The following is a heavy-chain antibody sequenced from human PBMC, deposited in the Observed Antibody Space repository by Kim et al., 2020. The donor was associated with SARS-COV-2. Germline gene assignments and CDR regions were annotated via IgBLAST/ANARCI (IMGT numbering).Heavy chain of an antibody. D-gene: IGHD4-17*01. CDR2: VYPSGRT. CDR3: AGGYYGDFSGWFDP. CDR1: DGSISSGTYF. Sequence: SETLSLTCTVSDGSISSGTYFWRWVRQPAGKGLEWIGRVYPSGRTHYNPSLKSRVTISMDTSESQFSLKLNAVTAADTAVYYCAGGYYGDFSGWFDPWGQGTLVSVSS. V-gene: IGHV4-61*02. J-gene: IGHJ5*02.